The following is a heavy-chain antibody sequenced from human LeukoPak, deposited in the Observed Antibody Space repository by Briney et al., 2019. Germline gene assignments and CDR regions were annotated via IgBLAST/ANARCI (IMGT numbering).Heavy chain of an antibody. J-gene: IGHJ4*02. CDR3: AKESLVVIESYFDN. CDR1: GFSFSDYA. Sequence: PGGSLRLSCLVSGFSFSDYAMSWVRRAPGKGLEWVSAITGSGQTKYYTDSVKGRFTMSRDNSKNTLYLQMNSLRDEDTAEYFCAKESLVVIESYFDNWGQGTLVLVYS. D-gene: IGHD3-22*01. V-gene: IGHV3-23*01. CDR2: ITGSGQTK.